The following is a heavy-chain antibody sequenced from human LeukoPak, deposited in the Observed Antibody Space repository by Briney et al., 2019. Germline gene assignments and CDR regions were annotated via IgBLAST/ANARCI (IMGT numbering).Heavy chain of an antibody. D-gene: IGHD5-24*01. V-gene: IGHV4-59*01. CDR1: GGSISSYY. J-gene: IGHJ4*02. CDR2: IYYSGST. Sequence: SSETLSLTCTVSGGSISSYYWSWIRQPPGKGLEWIGYIYYSGSTNYNPSLKSRVTISVDTSKNQFSLKLSSVTAADTAVYYCAREARFSSGMADCGQGTLVTVSS. CDR3: AREARFSSGMAD.